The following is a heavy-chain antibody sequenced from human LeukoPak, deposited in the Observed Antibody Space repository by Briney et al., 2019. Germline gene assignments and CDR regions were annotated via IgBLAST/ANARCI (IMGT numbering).Heavy chain of an antibody. D-gene: IGHD4-23*01. CDR3: AKGGSYGGYFFDY. J-gene: IGHJ4*02. CDR1: GFTFDDYA. CDR2: IRWNSGSI. Sequence: PGRSLRLSCAASGFTFDDYAMHWVRHAPGEGLEWVSGIRWNSGSIGYADSVKGRFTISRDNAENSLYLQMNSLRAEDTALYYCAKGGSYGGYFFDYWGQGTLVTVSS. V-gene: IGHV3-9*01.